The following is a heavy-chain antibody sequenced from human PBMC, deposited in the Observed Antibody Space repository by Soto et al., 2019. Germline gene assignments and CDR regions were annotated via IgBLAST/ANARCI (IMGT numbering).Heavy chain of an antibody. V-gene: IGHV4-31*03. D-gene: IGHD3-3*01. CDR1: GGTMSSVGCY. Sequence: TLPLTYTVSGGTMSSVGCYRSWIRKHPGKGLEWIGYIYYSGSTYYNPSLKSRVTISVDTSKNQFSLKLSSVTAADTAVYYCARQGDDFWSGYPRDYYYGMDVWGQGTTVTVSS. CDR3: ARQGDDFWSGYPRDYYYGMDV. CDR2: IYYSGST. J-gene: IGHJ6*02.